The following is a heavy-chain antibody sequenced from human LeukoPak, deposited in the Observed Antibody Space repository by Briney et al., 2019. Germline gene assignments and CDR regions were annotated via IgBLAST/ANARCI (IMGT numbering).Heavy chain of an antibody. D-gene: IGHD5-24*01. J-gene: IGHJ4*02. V-gene: IGHV1-2*06. CDR3: ARDLGRDGYNYYS. Sequence: ASVKVSCKASGYTFTGYYMPWVRQSPGQGLEWMGRINPNSGGANYAQNLQGRVTMTRDTSISTAYMEVSSLRSDDTAVYYCARDLGRDGYNYYSWGQGTLVTVSS. CDR1: GYTFTGYY. CDR2: INPNSGGA.